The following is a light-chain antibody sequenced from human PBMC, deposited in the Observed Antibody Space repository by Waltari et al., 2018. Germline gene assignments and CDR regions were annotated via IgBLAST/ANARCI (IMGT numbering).Light chain of an antibody. CDR2: LGS. J-gene: IGKJ1*01. CDR3: MQALQTPWT. Sequence: DIVMTQSPLSLPVTPGEPASISCRFSQSLLYRNGNNYLDWYLQKPGQSPQLLIYLGSNRASGVPDRFSGSGSGTDFTLKITRVEAEDVGIYYCMQALQTPWTFGQGTKVEIK. V-gene: IGKV2-28*01. CDR1: QSLLYRNGNNY.